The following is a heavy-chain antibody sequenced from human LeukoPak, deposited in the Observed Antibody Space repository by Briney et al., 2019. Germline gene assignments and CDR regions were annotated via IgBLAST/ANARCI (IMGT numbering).Heavy chain of an antibody. CDR1: GYTLTELS. V-gene: IGHV1-24*01. J-gene: IGHJ3*02. D-gene: IGHD2-2*01. Sequence: GASVKVSCKVSGYTLTELSMHWVRQAPGEGLEWMGGFDPEDGETIYAQKFQGRVTMTEDTSTDTAYMELSSLRSEDTAVYYCATYCSSTSCYVGAFDIWGQGTMLTVSS. CDR2: FDPEDGET. CDR3: ATYCSSTSCYVGAFDI.